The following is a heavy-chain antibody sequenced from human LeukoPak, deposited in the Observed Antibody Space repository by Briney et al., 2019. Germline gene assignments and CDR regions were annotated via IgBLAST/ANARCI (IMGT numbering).Heavy chain of an antibody. V-gene: IGHV3-30*18. Sequence: GGSLRLSCAASGFTFSNYGMHWVRQAPGKGLEWVAVISYDGSNKYSADSVKGRFTISRDNSKNTLYLQMNSLRAEDTAVYYCAKDWVAVAGKGFFDYWGQGTLVTVSS. CDR2: ISYDGSNK. CDR1: GFTFSNYG. CDR3: AKDWVAVAGKGFFDY. D-gene: IGHD6-19*01. J-gene: IGHJ4*02.